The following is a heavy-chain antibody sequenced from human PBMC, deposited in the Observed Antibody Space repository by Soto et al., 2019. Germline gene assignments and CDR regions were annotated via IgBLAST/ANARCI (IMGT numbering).Heavy chain of an antibody. D-gene: IGHD6-13*01. V-gene: IGHV4-4*02. Sequence: QVQLQESGPGLVKPSGTLSLTCAVSGVSISSHDWWTWVRQPPGKGLEWIGESHQSGNTNYNSSLGSRVTMSVDKSKNQFSLKLTSVTVADTAVYYCATRDSSRFYWGQGTLVTVSS. CDR2: SHQSGNT. CDR3: ATRDSSRFY. CDR1: GVSISSHDW. J-gene: IGHJ4*02.